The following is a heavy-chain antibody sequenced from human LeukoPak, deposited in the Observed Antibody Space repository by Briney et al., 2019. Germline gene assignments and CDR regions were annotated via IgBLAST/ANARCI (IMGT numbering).Heavy chain of an antibody. CDR2: ISSGSSHI. J-gene: IGHJ5*02. Sequence: GGSLRLSCAASGFSFSSYSMNWVRQAPGKGLEWVSSISSGSSHIYYADSVKGRFTISRDNAKNSLFLQMNSLRAEDTAVYYCSRVDENGYNFAWGQGTLVTVSS. CDR1: GFSFSSYS. CDR3: SRVDENGYNFA. V-gene: IGHV3-21*01. D-gene: IGHD5-24*01.